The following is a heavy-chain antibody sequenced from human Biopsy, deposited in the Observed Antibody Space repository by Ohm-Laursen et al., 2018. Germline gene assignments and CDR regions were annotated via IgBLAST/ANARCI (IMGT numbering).Heavy chain of an antibody. D-gene: IGHD5-12*01. CDR3: ARGSGYFKLDV. Sequence: TLSLTCAVNGESSSGYFWNWIRQPPGKGLEWIGEINQSGSTKYNPSLKRRATLSADSPNSQFSLRLTSVTAADTAIYYCARGSGYFKLDVWGQETTVTVSS. J-gene: IGHJ6*02. CDR2: INQSGST. V-gene: IGHV4-34*01. CDR1: GESSSGYF.